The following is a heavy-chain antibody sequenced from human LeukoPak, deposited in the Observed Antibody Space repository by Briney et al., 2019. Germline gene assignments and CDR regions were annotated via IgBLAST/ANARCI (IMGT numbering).Heavy chain of an antibody. Sequence: ASVKVSCKASGYSFTSYYMHWVRQAPGQGLEWMGFINPSGSSAAYAQKFQGRLTMTRDMFTSTDYMELTSLTSDDTAVYYCARGASGPKDYWGQGTLVTISS. D-gene: IGHD1-26*01. J-gene: IGHJ4*02. CDR3: ARGASGPKDY. V-gene: IGHV1-46*01. CDR2: INPSGSSA. CDR1: GYSFTSYY.